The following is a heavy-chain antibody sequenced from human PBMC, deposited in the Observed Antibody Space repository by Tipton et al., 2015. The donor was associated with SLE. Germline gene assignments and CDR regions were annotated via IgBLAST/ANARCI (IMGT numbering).Heavy chain of an antibody. Sequence: TLSLICTVSGGSISSHYWSWIRQPPGKGLEWIGYIYYSGSTNYNPSLKSRVTISVDTSKNQFSLKLSSVTAADTAVYYCARDSGSVYGMDVWGRGTLVTVSS. CDR2: IYYSGST. D-gene: IGHD1-26*01. J-gene: IGHJ6*02. V-gene: IGHV4-59*11. CDR1: GGSISSHY. CDR3: ARDSGSVYGMDV.